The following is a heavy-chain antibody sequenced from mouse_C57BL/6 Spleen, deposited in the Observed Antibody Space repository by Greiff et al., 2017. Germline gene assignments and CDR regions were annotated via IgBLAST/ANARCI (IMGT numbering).Heavy chain of an antibody. CDR2: INPNNGGT. Sequence: VQLKESGPELVKPGASVKMSCKASGYTFTDYNMHWVKQSHGKSLEWIGYINPNNGGTSYNQKFKGKATLTVNKSSSTAYMGLRSLTSEDSAVYYCARGPSSPWFAYWGQGTLVTVSA. V-gene: IGHV1-22*01. J-gene: IGHJ3*01. CDR1: GYTFTDYN. CDR3: ARGPSSPWFAY.